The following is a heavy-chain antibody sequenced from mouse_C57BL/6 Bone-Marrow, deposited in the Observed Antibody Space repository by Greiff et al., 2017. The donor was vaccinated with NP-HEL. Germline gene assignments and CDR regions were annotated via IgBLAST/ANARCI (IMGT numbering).Heavy chain of an antibody. Sequence: VQLQQPGAELVKPGASVKMSCKASGYTFTSYWITWVKQRPGQGLEWIGDIYPGSGSTNYNEKFKSKATLTVDTSSSTADMQLSSLTSEDSAVYYCARRTAQVYAMDYWGQGTSVTVSS. CDR3: ARRTAQVYAMDY. J-gene: IGHJ4*01. CDR2: IYPGSGST. V-gene: IGHV1-55*01. D-gene: IGHD3-2*02. CDR1: GYTFTSYW.